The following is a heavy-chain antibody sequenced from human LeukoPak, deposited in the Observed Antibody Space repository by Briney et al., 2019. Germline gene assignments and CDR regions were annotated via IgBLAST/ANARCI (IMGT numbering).Heavy chain of an antibody. V-gene: IGHV4-38-2*02. CDR3: ARGDSSGYYDY. CDR2: TYYSGST. Sequence: PSETLSLTCTVSGYSISSGYFWGWIRQPPGKGLEWIGSTYYSGSTYYNPSLKSRVTISVDTSKNQFSLKLSSVTAADTAVYYCARGDSSGYYDYWGQGTLVTVSS. J-gene: IGHJ4*02. D-gene: IGHD3-22*01. CDR1: GYSISSGYF.